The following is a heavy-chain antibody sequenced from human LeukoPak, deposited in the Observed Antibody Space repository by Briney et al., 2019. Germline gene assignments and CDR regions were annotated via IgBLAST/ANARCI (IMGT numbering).Heavy chain of an antibody. CDR1: GFTFRNYW. V-gene: IGHV3-7*01. CDR3: ARAGYSSSWYLIY. Sequence: GGSLRLSCAASGFTFRNYWMSWVRQAPGKGLEWVANIKLDGSDKYYVDSVKGRFTISRDNAKNSVYLQMNSLRAEDTAVYYCARAGYSSSWYLIYWGQGTLVTVSS. J-gene: IGHJ4*02. D-gene: IGHD6-13*01. CDR2: IKLDGSDK.